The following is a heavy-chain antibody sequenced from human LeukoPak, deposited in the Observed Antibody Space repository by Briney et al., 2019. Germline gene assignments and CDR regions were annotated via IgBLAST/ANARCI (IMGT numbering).Heavy chain of an antibody. CDR1: GGSISSYY. D-gene: IGHD3-22*01. CDR2: ISYSGTT. V-gene: IGHV4-59*12. Sequence: SETLSLTCTVSGGSISSYYWSWIRQPPGKGLEWIGYISYSGTTYYNPSLKSRVTFSVDTSKNQFSLKLSSVTAADTAVYYCARVRNYYDSSGYRGVIDYWGQGTLVTVSS. J-gene: IGHJ4*02. CDR3: ARVRNYYDSSGYRGVIDY.